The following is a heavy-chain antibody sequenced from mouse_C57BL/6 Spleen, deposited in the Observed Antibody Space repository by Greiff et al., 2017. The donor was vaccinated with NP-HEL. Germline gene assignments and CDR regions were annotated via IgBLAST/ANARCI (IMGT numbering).Heavy chain of an antibody. J-gene: IGHJ2*01. CDR2: ISSGGSYT. CDR1: GFTFSSYG. CDR3: ARLVTGTEYYFDY. Sequence: EVQLQQSGGDLVKPGGSLKLSCAASGFTFSSYGMSWVRQTPDKRLEWVATISSGGSYTYYPDSVKGRFTISRDNAKNTLYLQMSSLKSEDTAMYYCARLVTGTEYYFDYWGQGTTLTVSS. V-gene: IGHV5-6*01. D-gene: IGHD4-1*01.